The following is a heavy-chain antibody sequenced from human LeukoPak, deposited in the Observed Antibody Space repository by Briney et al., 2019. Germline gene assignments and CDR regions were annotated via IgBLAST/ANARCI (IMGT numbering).Heavy chain of an antibody. V-gene: IGHV1-69*05. D-gene: IGHD5-18*01. CDR2: IIPIFGTA. J-gene: IGHJ4*02. Sequence: SVKVSCKASGDSFSNYGFAWVRQAPGQGLEWMGGIIPIFGTANYAQKFQGRVTMTRDTSTSTVYMELSSLRSEDTAVYYCASRGYSYGYDDYWGQGTLVTVSS. CDR3: ASRGYSYGYDDY. CDR1: GDSFSNYG.